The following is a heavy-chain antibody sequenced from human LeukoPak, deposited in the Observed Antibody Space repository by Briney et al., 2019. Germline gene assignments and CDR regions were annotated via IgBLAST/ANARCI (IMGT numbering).Heavy chain of an antibody. CDR3: AKESVRYFDPYYMDV. V-gene: IGHV3-30*02. CDR1: GLTFSSYG. Sequence: GGSLRLSCAASGLTFSSYGMHWVRQAPGKGLEWVAFIRYDGSNKYYADSVKGRFTISRDNSKNTLYLQMNSLRAEDTAVYYCAKESVRYFDPYYMDVWGKGTTVTISS. D-gene: IGHD3-9*01. CDR2: IRYDGSNK. J-gene: IGHJ6*03.